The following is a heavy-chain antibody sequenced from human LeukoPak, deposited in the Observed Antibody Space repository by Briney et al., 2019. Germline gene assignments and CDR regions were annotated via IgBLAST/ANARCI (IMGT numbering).Heavy chain of an antibody. CDR2: IHYSGSA. J-gene: IGHJ4*02. Sequence: SETLSLTCTVSGGSISSGDYYWSWIRQHPGKGLEWIGYIHYSGSAYYNPSLKSRVTMSVDTSKNQFSLKLSSVTAADTAVYYCARAIYDSSGYYIDYWGQGTLVTVSS. D-gene: IGHD3-22*01. V-gene: IGHV4-31*03. CDR1: GGSISSGDYY. CDR3: ARAIYDSSGYYIDY.